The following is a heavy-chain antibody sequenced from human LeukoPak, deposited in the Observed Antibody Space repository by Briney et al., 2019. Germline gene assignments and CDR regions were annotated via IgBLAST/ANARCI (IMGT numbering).Heavy chain of an antibody. CDR2: ISSSSSYI. J-gene: IGHJ4*02. D-gene: IGHD3-22*01. Sequence: PGGSLRLSCAASGFTFSSYSMNWVRQAPGKGLEWVSSISSSSSYIYYADSVKGRFTISRDNAKNSLYLQMNSLRAEDTTVYYCARGSEYDSSGYYYGSGYVLDYWGQGTLVTVSS. CDR3: ARGSEYDSSGYYYGSGYVLDY. CDR1: GFTFSSYS. V-gene: IGHV3-21*01.